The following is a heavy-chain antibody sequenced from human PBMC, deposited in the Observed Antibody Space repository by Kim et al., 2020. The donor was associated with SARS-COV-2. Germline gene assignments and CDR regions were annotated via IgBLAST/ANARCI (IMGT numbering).Heavy chain of an antibody. CDR1: GGSISSGGYS. Sequence: SETLSLTCAVSGGSISSGGYSWSWIRQPPGKGLEWIGYIYHSGSTYYNPSLKSRVTISVDRSKNQFSLKLSSVTAADTAVYYCARGGGHYYDSSGLLDYWGQGTLVTVSS. V-gene: IGHV4-30-2*01. CDR2: IYHSGST. J-gene: IGHJ4*02. CDR3: ARGGGHYYDSSGLLDY. D-gene: IGHD3-22*01.